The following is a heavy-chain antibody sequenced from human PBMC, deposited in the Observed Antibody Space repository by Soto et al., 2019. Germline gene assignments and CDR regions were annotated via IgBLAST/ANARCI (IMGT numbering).Heavy chain of an antibody. CDR2: ISAYNGNT. CDR3: ARAGTPIDY. V-gene: IGHV1-18*01. D-gene: IGHD2-15*01. J-gene: IGHJ4*02. Sequence: QVQLVQSGAEVKKPGASVKVSCKASGYTFTNFGISWVRQAPGQGLEWMGWISAYNGNTNYAQKFQGRVTMTTDTATSSAYIEVRSLSFDDTSMYYCARAGTPIDYWGQGTLVTVSS. CDR1: GYTFTNFG.